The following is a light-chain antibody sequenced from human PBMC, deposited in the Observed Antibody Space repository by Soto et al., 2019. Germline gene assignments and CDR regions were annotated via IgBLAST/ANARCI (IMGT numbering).Light chain of an antibody. Sequence: DIPMTQSPSSVSASVGDRFTITCRASQGLGVWLGWYQQKPGKAPQLLIFGASGLQSGVPSRFSGSGSGTDFTLTISSLQPEDFATYYCQQAYSSPLTFGGGTKVEIK. V-gene: IGKV1-12*01. CDR3: QQAYSSPLT. J-gene: IGKJ4*01. CDR1: QGLGVW. CDR2: GAS.